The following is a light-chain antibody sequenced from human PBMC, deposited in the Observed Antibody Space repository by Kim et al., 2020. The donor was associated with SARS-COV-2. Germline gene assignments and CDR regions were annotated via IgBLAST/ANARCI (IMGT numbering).Light chain of an antibody. CDR3: LLSYSDSRV. CDR1: PGAVASDHF. V-gene: IGLV7-46*01. CDR2: DTG. Sequence: PGGTVTLPCDPSPGAVASDHFPYWFQQKPGQAPRTLIYDTGNRHSWTPARFSGSLLGGKAALTLSAAQAEDEADYYCLLSYSDSRVFGGGTQLTVL. J-gene: IGLJ2*01.